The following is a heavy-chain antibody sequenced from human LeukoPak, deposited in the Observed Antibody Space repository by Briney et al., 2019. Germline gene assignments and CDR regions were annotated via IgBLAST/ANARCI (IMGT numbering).Heavy chain of an antibody. Sequence: ASVKVSCKASGYTFTDYYIHWVRQAPGQGLEWMGWINSNSGGTNYAQKFQGRVSMTTDTSISTAYMELSRLRSDDTAVYYCARGDSSGYYFRNNWFDPWGQGTLVTVSS. CDR1: GYTFTDYY. CDR2: INSNSGGT. D-gene: IGHD3-22*01. J-gene: IGHJ5*02. CDR3: ARGDSSGYYFRNNWFDP. V-gene: IGHV1-2*02.